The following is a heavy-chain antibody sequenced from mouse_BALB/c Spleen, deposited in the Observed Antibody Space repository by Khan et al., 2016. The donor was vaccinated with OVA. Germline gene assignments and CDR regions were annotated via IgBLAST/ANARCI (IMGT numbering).Heavy chain of an antibody. CDR3: ARGGAAYYRNDGGAMEY. V-gene: IGHV9-4*02. Sequence: VQLQESGPELKKPGETVRISCKASGYTFTTAGIQWVQKMPGKGLKWIGWINTHSGVPKYAEDFKGRFAFSLEISVSTAYLQITNLKNEDTATYFCARGGAAYYRNDGGAMEYWGQGTSVTVFS. CDR2: INTHSGVP. CDR1: GYTFTTAG. J-gene: IGHJ4*01. D-gene: IGHD2-14*01.